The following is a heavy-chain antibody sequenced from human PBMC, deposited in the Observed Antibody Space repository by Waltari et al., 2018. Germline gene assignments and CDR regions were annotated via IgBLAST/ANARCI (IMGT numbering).Heavy chain of an antibody. J-gene: IGHJ4*02. CDR3: ANVRGASGSVFFDS. Sequence: EVQVLESGGGLVQPGWSLRLSCAAAGFTFSNYAMTWVRQTPGKGLGWVGFIYSGNGRIYYADYVKVGFHISRDNSKNTLYLEMTSLRAEDTPVFYCANVRGASGSVFFDSWGQGTLVTVSS. D-gene: IGHD3-10*01. CDR2: IYSGNGRI. CDR1: GFTFSNYA. V-gene: IGHV3-23*03.